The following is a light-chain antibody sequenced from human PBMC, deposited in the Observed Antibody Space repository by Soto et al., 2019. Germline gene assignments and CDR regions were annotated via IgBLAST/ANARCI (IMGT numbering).Light chain of an antibody. V-gene: IGKV3-15*01. CDR3: QRYSNWPPWT. J-gene: IGKJ1*01. CDR2: GAS. Sequence: ETVMTQSPATLSVSPGERATLSCRASKSVSSSLAWYQQKPGQAPRLLIYGASTRATGIPARFSGSGSGTEFTLTISSLQSEDLAVYYCQRYSNWPPWTFGQGTKVDIK. CDR1: KSVSSS.